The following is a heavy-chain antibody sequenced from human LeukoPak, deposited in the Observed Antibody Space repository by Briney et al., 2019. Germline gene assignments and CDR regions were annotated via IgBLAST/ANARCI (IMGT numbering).Heavy chain of an antibody. CDR3: AREEGGTDAFDI. V-gene: IGHV1-2*02. Sequence: AASVKVSCKASGYTFTGYYMHWVRQAPGQGLEWMGWIDPNSGGTNYAQKFQGRVTMTRDTSISTAYMELSRLRSDDTAVYYCAREEGGTDAFDIWGQGTMVTVSS. D-gene: IGHD2-15*01. CDR2: IDPNSGGT. J-gene: IGHJ3*02. CDR1: GYTFTGYY.